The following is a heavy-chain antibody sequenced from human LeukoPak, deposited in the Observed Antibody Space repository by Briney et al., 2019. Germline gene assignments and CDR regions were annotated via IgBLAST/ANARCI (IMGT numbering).Heavy chain of an antibody. V-gene: IGHV3-7*01. CDR2: IKHDGSED. CDR3: AKDPGTLSPALPVDY. Sequence: PGGSLRLSCAASGFIFSSYWMTWVRQAPGKGLEWVATIKHDGSEDYYLDSVKGRFTISRDNAKSSMWLQMNSLRAEDTAVYYCAKDPGTLSPALPVDYWGQGTLVTVSS. CDR1: GFIFSSYW. J-gene: IGHJ4*02. D-gene: IGHD2-2*01.